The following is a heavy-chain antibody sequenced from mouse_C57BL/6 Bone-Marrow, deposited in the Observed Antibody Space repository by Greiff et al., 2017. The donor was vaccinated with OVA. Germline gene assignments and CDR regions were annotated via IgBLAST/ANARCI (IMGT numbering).Heavy chain of an antibody. CDR2: INPYNGGT. D-gene: IGHD1-1*01. CDR1: GYTFTDYY. V-gene: IGHV1-19*01. Sequence: SGPVLVKPGASVKMSCKASGYTFTDYYMNWVKQSHGKSLEWIGVINPYNGGTSYNQKFKGKATLTVDKSSSTAYMELNSLTSEDSAVYYCASTVVPYAMDYWGQGTSVTVSS. CDR3: ASTVVPYAMDY. J-gene: IGHJ4*01.